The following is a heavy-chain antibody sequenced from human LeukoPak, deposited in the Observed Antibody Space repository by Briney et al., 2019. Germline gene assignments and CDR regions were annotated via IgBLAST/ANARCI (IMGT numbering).Heavy chain of an antibody. J-gene: IGHJ4*02. CDR3: ARRSVGNLEY. CDR2: INSDGSGT. V-gene: IGHV3-74*01. Sequence: GGSLRLSCAASGFTCSTYWMHWVRQAPGKGLVWVSRINSDGSGTGYADSVKGRFTISRDNAKNTLYLQMNGLTAEDQAVYYCARRSVGNLEYWGQGTLVSVSS. D-gene: IGHD2-15*01. CDR1: GFTCSTYW.